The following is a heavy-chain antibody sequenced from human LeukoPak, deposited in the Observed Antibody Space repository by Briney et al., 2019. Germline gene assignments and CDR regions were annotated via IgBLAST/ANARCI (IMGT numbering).Heavy chain of an antibody. CDR3: ARDPRFHHTSSWLSLGHFDP. J-gene: IGHJ5*02. CDR1: GYTFTNYG. CDR2: ISPNNGKT. V-gene: IGHV1-18*01. Sequence: ASVKVSCKASGYTFTNYGIAWVRQASRHGLEWIGWISPNNGKTNYAQKVQGRVTMTTDKSTRTAYMELRSLRSDDTAVYFCARDPRFHHTSSWLSLGHFDPWGQGTLVTVSS. D-gene: IGHD6-13*01.